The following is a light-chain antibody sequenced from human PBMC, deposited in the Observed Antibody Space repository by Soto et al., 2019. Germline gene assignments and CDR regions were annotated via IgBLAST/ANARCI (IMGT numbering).Light chain of an antibody. CDR2: GAS. Sequence: EIVLTQSPGTLSLSPGERATLSCRASQSVSSSYLAWYQQKPGQAPRLLIYGASSRATGIPDRFSGRGSGTDLNLTNSGLEPEDVALYYCQQYGSSLYTAGQGTKVEIK. CDR1: QSVSSSY. J-gene: IGKJ2*01. CDR3: QQYGSSLYT. V-gene: IGKV3-20*01.